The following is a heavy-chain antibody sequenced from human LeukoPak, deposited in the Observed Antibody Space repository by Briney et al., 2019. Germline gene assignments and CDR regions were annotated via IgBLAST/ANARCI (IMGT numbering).Heavy chain of an antibody. V-gene: IGHV4-59*01. CDR2: IYYSGST. J-gene: IGHJ4*02. D-gene: IGHD3-22*01. CDR3: ARVAYDSSVFDY. CDR1: GGSISTYY. Sequence: SETLSLTCTVSGGSISTYYWSWIRQPPGKGLEWIGYIYYSGSTNYNPSLKSRVTISVDTSKNQFSLKLSSVTAADTAVYYCARVAYDSSVFDYWGQGTLVTVSS.